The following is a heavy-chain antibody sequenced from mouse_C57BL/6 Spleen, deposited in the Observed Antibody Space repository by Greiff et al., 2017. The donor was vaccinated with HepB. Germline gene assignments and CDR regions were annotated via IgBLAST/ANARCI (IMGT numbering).Heavy chain of an antibody. V-gene: IGHV7-3*01. CDR3: ARYHNWDWVAMDY. Sequence: DVKLVESGGGLVQPGGSLSLSCAASGFTFTDYYMSWVRQPPGKALEWLGFIRNKANGYTTEYSASVKGRFTISRDNSQSILYLQMNALRAEDSATYYCARYHNWDWVAMDYWGQGTSVTVSS. D-gene: IGHD4-1*02. CDR2: IRNKANGYTT. CDR1: GFTFTDYY. J-gene: IGHJ4*01.